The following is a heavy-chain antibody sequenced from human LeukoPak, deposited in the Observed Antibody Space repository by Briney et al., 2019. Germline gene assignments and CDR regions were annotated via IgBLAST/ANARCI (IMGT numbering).Heavy chain of an antibody. CDR3: ARVWRRGQQLVPNWFDP. CDR2: ISSSSYI. V-gene: IGHV3-21*01. J-gene: IGHJ5*02. CDR1: RFTFSSYS. D-gene: IGHD6-13*01. Sequence: GGSLRLSCAASRFTFSSYSMNWVRQAPGKGLEWVSSISSSSYIYYANSVKGRFTISRDNAKNSLYLQMNSLRAEDTAVYYCARVWRRGQQLVPNWFDPWGQGTLVTVSS.